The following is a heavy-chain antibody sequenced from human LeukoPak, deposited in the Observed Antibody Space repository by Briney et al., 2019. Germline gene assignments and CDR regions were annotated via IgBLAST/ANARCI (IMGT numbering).Heavy chain of an antibody. D-gene: IGHD1-26*01. CDR2: LYYSGST. Sequence: SETLSLTCTVSGGSISSSSYYWGWIRQPPGKGLEWIGSLYYSGSTYYNPSLKSRVTISVDTSKNQFSLRLSSVTAADTAVYYCARGVNSGGYYGAFDIWGQGTMVTVSS. V-gene: IGHV4-39*07. CDR3: ARGVNSGGYYGAFDI. CDR1: GGSISSSSYY. J-gene: IGHJ3*02.